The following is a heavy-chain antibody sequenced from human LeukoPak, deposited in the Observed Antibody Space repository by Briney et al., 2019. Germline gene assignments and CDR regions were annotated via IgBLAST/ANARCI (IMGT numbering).Heavy chain of an antibody. Sequence: TLSLTCTVSGGSISSGDYYWSWIRQPPGKGLEWIAYMYYSGSTYYNPSLKSRVTMSADTSKNQLSLRLTSVTAADTAVYYCARGFYGAGSHFDYWGQGTLVTVSS. CDR2: MYYSGST. J-gene: IGHJ4*02. D-gene: IGHD3-10*01. CDR3: ARGFYGAGSHFDY. V-gene: IGHV4-30-4*01. CDR1: GGSISSGDYY.